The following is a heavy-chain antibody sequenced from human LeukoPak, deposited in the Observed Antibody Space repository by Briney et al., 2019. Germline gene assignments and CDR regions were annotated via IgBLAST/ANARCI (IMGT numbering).Heavy chain of an antibody. CDR1: GFTFSSYE. D-gene: IGHD2-21*01. Sequence: GGSLRLSCTASGFTFSSYEMNWVRQAPGKGLEWVSYISSSGSTIYYADSVKGRFTISRDNAKNSLYLQMNSLRAEDTAVYYCARSGTSNCYGDSWGQGNLVTVSS. V-gene: IGHV3-48*03. J-gene: IGHJ4*02. CDR3: ARSGTSNCYGDS. CDR2: ISSSGSTI.